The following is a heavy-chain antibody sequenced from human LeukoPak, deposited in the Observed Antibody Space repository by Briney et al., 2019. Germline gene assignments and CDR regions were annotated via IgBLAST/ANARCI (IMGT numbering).Heavy chain of an antibody. J-gene: IGHJ4*02. CDR1: GFTFSSYD. CDR2: ILYDGSTK. D-gene: IGHD5-18*01. V-gene: IGHV3-30*18. Sequence: PGGSLRLSCAASGFTFSSYDMHWVRQAPGKGLEWVAVILYDGSTKYYADSVEGRFTISRDNSKNALYLEMNSLRAEDTAVYYCAKDGATWKQACFEFWGQGALVTVPS. CDR3: AKDGATWKQACFEF.